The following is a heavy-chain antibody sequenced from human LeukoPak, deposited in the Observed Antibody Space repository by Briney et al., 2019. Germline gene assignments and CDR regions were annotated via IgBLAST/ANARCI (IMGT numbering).Heavy chain of an antibody. V-gene: IGHV3-7*04. D-gene: IGHD1-1*01. Sequence: GGSLRPSCAASGFTFRNFWMSWVRQAPGRGLEWVANIHPEGNEKYHVESVKGRFTISRDNAKNSLFLQMNGLRVEDTAVYYCARGDDFSGDHWGQGTLVTVSS. J-gene: IGHJ4*02. CDR3: ARGDDFSGDH. CDR1: GFTFRNFW. CDR2: IHPEGNEK.